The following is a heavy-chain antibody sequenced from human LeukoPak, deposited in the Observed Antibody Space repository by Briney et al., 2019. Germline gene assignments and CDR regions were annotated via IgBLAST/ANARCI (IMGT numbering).Heavy chain of an antibody. CDR1: GFTFNSFW. CDR2: ISGSGGST. Sequence: PGGSLRLSCAASGFTFNSFWMSWVRQAPGKGLEWVSAISGSGGSTYYADSVKGRFTISRDNSKNTLYLQMNSLRAEDTAVYYRAKDGSVLYYYDSSGPDAFDIWGQGTMVTVSS. CDR3: AKDGSVLYYYDSSGPDAFDI. D-gene: IGHD3-22*01. J-gene: IGHJ3*02. V-gene: IGHV3-23*01.